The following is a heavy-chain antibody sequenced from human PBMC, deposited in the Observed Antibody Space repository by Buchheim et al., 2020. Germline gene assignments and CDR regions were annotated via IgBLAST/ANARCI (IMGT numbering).Heavy chain of an antibody. CDR2: INTSGST. D-gene: IGHD1-20*01. CDR3: ARAPLTGTTEPHFDY. Sequence: QVQLQESGPGLVKPSQTLSLTCSVSGGSISNTRDYLIWIRQAAGKGLEWIGRINTSGSTKYKPSLESRVTMSVDTSRNQFSLVLSSVTAADTAVYYCARAPLTGTTEPHFDYWGQGTL. CDR1: GGSISNTRDY. J-gene: IGHJ4*02. V-gene: IGHV4-61*02.